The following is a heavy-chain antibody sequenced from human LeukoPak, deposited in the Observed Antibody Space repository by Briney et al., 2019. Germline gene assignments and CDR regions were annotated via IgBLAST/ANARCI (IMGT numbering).Heavy chain of an antibody. CDR2: IYYSGST. CDR1: GGSISSSSYY. Sequence: PSETLSLTCTVSGGSISSSSYYWGWIRQPPGKGLEWIGSIYYSGSTYYNPSLKSRVTISVDTSKNQFSLKLSSVTAADTAVYYCARRPRTNYYDSRREAFDIWGQGTMVTVSS. V-gene: IGHV4-39*01. CDR3: ARRPRTNYYDSRREAFDI. D-gene: IGHD3-22*01. J-gene: IGHJ3*02.